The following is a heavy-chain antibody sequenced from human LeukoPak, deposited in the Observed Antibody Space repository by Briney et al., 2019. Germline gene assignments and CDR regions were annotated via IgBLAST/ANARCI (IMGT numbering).Heavy chain of an antibody. CDR3: ARGGGIALAGTRFDF. CDR1: GYTXTDYY. V-gene: IGHV1-2*02. CDR2: INPNGSGT. Sequence: GASVKVSCKASGYTXTDYYMHWVRQAPGQGLEWMGWINPNGSGTTYAQKFQARVTMARDTSITTVHMELSSLRSDGTAVYYCARGGGIALAGTRFDFWGRGTLVTVSS. J-gene: IGHJ4*02. D-gene: IGHD6-13*01.